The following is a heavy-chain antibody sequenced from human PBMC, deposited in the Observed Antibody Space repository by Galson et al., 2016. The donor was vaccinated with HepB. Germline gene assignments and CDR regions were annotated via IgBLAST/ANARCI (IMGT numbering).Heavy chain of an antibody. CDR1: GFSFNQVW. Sequence: SLRLSCAASGFSFNQVWMSWVRQAPGKGLEGVGRIKSKSDGTTDYAAAVKDRFSISRDATKNTLYLQMNSLKTEDTAMYYCRLGVTPQGLESWGQGTLVTVAS. D-gene: IGHD2-21*02. CDR2: IKSKSDGTT. V-gene: IGHV3-15*01. J-gene: IGHJ4*02. CDR3: RLGVTPQGLES.